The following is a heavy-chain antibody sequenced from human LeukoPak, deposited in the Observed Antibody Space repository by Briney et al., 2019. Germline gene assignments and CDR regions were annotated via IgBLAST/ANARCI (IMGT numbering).Heavy chain of an antibody. D-gene: IGHD2-2*01. J-gene: IGHJ3*02. CDR3: ARDIVVVPAAIGAFDI. CDR2: IIPIFGTA. V-gene: IGHV1-69*01. CDR1: GGTFSSYA. Sequence: ASVKVSCKASGGTFSSYAISWVRQAPGQGHEWMGGIIPIFGTANYAQKFQGRVTITADESTSTAYMELSSLRSEDTAVYYCARDIVVVPAAIGAFDIWGQGTMVTVSS.